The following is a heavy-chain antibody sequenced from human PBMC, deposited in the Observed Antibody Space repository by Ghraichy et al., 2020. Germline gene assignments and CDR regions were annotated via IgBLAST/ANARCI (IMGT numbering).Heavy chain of an antibody. CDR3: ARDKWELLERAFDI. J-gene: IGHJ3*02. V-gene: IGHV4-61*01. CDR2: IYYSGST. Sequence: SETLSLTCTVSGGSVSSGSYYWSWIRQPPGKGLEWIGYIYYSGSTNYNPSLKSRVTISVDTSKNQFSLKLSSVTAADTAGYYCARDKWELLERAFDIWGQGTMVTVSS. D-gene: IGHD1-26*01. CDR1: GGSVSSGSYY.